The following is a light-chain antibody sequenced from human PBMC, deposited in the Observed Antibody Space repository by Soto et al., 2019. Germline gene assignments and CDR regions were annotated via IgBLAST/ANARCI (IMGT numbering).Light chain of an antibody. CDR3: SSYTSSSTRV. CDR1: SSDVGGYNY. V-gene: IGLV2-14*01. Sequence: QSGLDEPASGNGCTGRSMTISYKKTSSDVGGYNYVSWYQQHPGKAPKLMIYDVSNRPSGVSNRFSGSKSGNTASLTISGLQAEDEADYYCSSYTSSSTRVFGTGTKVTVL. J-gene: IGLJ1*01. CDR2: DVS.